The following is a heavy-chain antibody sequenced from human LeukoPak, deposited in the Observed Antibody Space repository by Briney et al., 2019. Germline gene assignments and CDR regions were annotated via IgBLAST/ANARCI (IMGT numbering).Heavy chain of an antibody. CDR2: IYYSGST. V-gene: IGHV4-59*01. CDR3: ARVSDISGYYYYFDY. D-gene: IGHD3-22*01. J-gene: IGHJ4*02. Sequence: PSETLSLTCSVSGGSITSYYWSWIRQPPGKGLEWIGYIYYSGSTNYNPSLKSRVTMSVDTSRNQFSLRLTSVTAADTAVYYCARVSDISGYYYYFDYWGQGTLVTVSS. CDR1: GGSITSYY.